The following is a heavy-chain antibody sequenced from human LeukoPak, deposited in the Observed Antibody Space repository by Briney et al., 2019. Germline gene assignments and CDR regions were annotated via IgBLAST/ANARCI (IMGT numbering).Heavy chain of an antibody. CDR2: ISSSSVYI. Sequence: GGSLRLSCTASGFTFSKYHMNWVCQAPGKGLEWVSSISSSSVYIHYADSVKGRFTISRDNGKNSLYLQMSSLTAEDTALFYCARDDLRDGAFDIWGQGTMVTVSS. CDR3: ARDDLRDGAFDI. CDR1: GFTFSKYH. J-gene: IGHJ3*02. V-gene: IGHV3-21*04.